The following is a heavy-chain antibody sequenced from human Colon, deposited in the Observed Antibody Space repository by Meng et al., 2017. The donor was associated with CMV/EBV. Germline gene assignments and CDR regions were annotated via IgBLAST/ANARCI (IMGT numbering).Heavy chain of an antibody. CDR2: INSRGDET. CDR1: GFIFSSYG. Sequence: GESLKISCAASGFIFSSYGMKWVRQAPGKGLEWVSFINSRGDETHYAESVKGRISICRDNDKSSLYLQMESLGVEDTGVYYCARDLLGPYSTSFYYYYYGMDVWGQGTTVTVSS. D-gene: IGHD6-6*01. J-gene: IGHJ6*02. V-gene: IGHV3-21*06. CDR3: ARDLLGPYSTSFYYYYYGMDV.